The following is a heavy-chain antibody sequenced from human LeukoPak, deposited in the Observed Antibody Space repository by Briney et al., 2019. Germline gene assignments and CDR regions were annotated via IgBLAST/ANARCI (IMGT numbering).Heavy chain of an antibody. J-gene: IGHJ6*03. CDR1: GDSISSYY. CDR3: ARSIVVVPAAPLYYYYYMDV. V-gene: IGHV4-4*07. CDR2: IYTSGST. D-gene: IGHD2-2*01. Sequence: SETLSLTCTVPGDSISSYYWSWIRQPAGKGLEWIRRIYTSGSTNYNHSLKSRVTMSVDTSKNQFSLKLSSVTAADTAVYYCARSIVVVPAAPLYYYYYMDVWGKGTTVTVSS.